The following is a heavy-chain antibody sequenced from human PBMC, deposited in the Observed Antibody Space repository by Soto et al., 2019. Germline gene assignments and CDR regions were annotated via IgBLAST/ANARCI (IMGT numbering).Heavy chain of an antibody. CDR3: ARGLKGNYGSDY. J-gene: IGHJ4*02. CDR1: GDNISSNRSA. Sequence: SQTLSLTCAISGDNISSNRSAWNWIRQSPSRGLEWLGRTYYRSKWYDDYAVSVKGRITINPDTSKNQFSLHLNSVTPEDTALYYCARGLKGNYGSDYWGQGTLVTVSS. CDR2: TYYRSKWYD. D-gene: IGHD3-10*01. V-gene: IGHV6-1*01.